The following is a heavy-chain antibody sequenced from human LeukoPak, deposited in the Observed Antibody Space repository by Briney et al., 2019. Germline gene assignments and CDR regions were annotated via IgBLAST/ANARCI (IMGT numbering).Heavy chain of an antibody. CDR1: GGSFSGYY. CDR2: INHSGST. V-gene: IGHV4-34*01. D-gene: IGHD5-18*01. J-gene: IGHJ5*02. CDR3: AGARYSYGYVAWFDP. Sequence: SETLSLTCAVYGGSFSGYYWSWIRQPPGKGLEWIGEINHSGSTNYNPSLKSRVTISVDTSKNQFSLKLSSVTAADTAVYYCAGARYSYGYVAWFDPWGQGTLVTVSS.